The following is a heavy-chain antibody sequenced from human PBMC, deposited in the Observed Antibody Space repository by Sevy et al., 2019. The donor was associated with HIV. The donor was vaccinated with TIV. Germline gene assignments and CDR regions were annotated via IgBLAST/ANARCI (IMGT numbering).Heavy chain of an antibody. J-gene: IGHJ6*02. Sequence: GGSLRLSCAASGLSVSDNYMNWVRQAPGKGLELVSVIYSDGRTYYPDSVKGRFSISRDNSKNTLYLHMKSLRPEDTAVYYCARDRYYDASGYYYYYYGVDVWGQGTTVTVSS. CDR3: ARDRYYDASGYYYYYYGVDV. CDR2: IYSDGRT. V-gene: IGHV3-66*01. CDR1: GLSVSDNY. D-gene: IGHD3-22*01.